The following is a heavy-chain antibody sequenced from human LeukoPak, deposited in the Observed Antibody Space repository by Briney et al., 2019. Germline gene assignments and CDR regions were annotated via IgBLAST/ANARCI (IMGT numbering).Heavy chain of an antibody. Sequence: PGGSLRLSCATSRFTFSTYGMTWVRQAPGKGLEWVSSIGGGGDTYYADSVKGRFTFSRDNSKNTLYLQMNSLRAEDTAVYYCAKGLGWYLDYWGQGTLVTVSS. CDR3: AKGLGWYLDY. CDR2: IGGGGDT. V-gene: IGHV3-23*01. CDR1: RFTFSTYG. D-gene: IGHD6-19*01. J-gene: IGHJ4*02.